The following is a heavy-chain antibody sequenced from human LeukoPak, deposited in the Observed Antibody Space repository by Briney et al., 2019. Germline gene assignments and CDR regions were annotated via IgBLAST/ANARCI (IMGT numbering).Heavy chain of an antibody. CDR2: IYSGGST. J-gene: IGHJ4*02. Sequence: GGSLRLSCAASGFTVSSNYMSWVRQAPGKGLEWVSAIYSGGSTYYADSVKGRFTISRDNSKNTLYLQMNSLRAEDTAVYYCAREGLGYCSGGSCHQADYWGQGTLVTVSS. V-gene: IGHV3-53*01. CDR3: AREGLGYCSGGSCHQADY. D-gene: IGHD2-15*01. CDR1: GFTVSSNY.